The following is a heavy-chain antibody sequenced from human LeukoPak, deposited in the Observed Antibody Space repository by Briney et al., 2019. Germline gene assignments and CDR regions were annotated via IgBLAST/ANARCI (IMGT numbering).Heavy chain of an antibody. CDR1: GYTFTSYY. D-gene: IGHD4-23*01. V-gene: IGHV1-46*01. J-gene: IGHJ5*02. Sequence: GASVKVSCKASGYTFTSYYMHWVRQAPGQGLEWMGIINPSGGSTSYAQKFQGRVTMTRDTSTSTVYMELSSLRSEDTAVYYCARDLNYILPGGWCDPWGQGTLVTVSS. CDR2: INPSGGST. CDR3: ARDLNYILPGGWCDP.